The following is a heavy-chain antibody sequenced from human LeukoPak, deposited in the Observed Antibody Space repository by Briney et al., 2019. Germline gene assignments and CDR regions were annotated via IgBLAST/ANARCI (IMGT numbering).Heavy chain of an antibody. Sequence: PSETLSLTCAVYGGSFSGSFSGYYWTCIRQTPGKGLEWIGEINHSGSTNYNPSLKSRVTISVDTSKNQFSLNLSSVTAADTAVYYCARPWRGAAAGPVDYWGQGTLVTVSS. J-gene: IGHJ4*02. CDR3: ARPWRGAAAGPVDY. CDR1: GGSFSGSFSGYY. CDR2: INHSGST. D-gene: IGHD6-13*01. V-gene: IGHV4-34*01.